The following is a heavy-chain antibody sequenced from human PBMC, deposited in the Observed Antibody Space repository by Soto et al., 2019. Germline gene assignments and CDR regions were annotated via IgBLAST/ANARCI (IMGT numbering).Heavy chain of an antibody. V-gene: IGHV3-30-3*01. Sequence: VQLMESGGGVVQPGRSLRLSCAASGFTFSSYAMHWVRQAPGKGLEWVAVISYDGSNKYYADSVKGRFTISRDNSKNTLYLQMNSLRAEDTAVYYCARSLRSGYDYGASGFDPWGQGTLVTVSS. D-gene: IGHD4-17*01. CDR3: ARSLRSGYDYGASGFDP. CDR2: ISYDGSNK. J-gene: IGHJ5*02. CDR1: GFTFSSYA.